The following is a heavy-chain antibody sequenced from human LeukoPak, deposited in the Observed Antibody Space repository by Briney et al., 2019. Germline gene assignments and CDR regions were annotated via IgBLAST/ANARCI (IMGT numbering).Heavy chain of an antibody. CDR1: GGCSTNYY. Sequence: SETLSLTCTVSGGCSTNYYWNWIRQPPGKELEWIGYVDYSGGTSYNPSLKSRVTISVDTSKNQFSLRLTSVTAADTAVYYCARRGSAGSTWYHFDYWGKGTLVTVSS. J-gene: IGHJ4*02. D-gene: IGHD6-13*01. CDR2: VDYSGGT. CDR3: ARRGSAGSTWYHFDY. V-gene: IGHV4-59*12.